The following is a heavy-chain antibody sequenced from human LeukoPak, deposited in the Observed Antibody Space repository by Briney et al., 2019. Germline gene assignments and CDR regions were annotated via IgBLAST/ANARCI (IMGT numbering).Heavy chain of an antibody. D-gene: IGHD4-11*01. CDR2: INTNTGNP. V-gene: IGHV7-4-1*02. Sequence: ASVKVSCKASGYTFTSYAMNWVRQAPGQGLEWMGWINTNTGNPTYAQGFTGRFVFSLDTSVSTAYLQISSLKAEDTAVYYCARDTSTYSNPWDYYYYYYMDVWGKGTTVTVSS. CDR3: ARDTSTYSNPWDYYYYYYMDV. CDR1: GYTFTSYA. J-gene: IGHJ6*03.